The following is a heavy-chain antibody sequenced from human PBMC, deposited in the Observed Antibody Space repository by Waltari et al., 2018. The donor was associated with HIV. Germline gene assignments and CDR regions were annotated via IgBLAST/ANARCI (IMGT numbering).Heavy chain of an antibody. J-gene: IGHJ4*02. CDR1: GFTFSGYW. Sequence: EVQLVESGGGLVQPGGSLSLSCAASGFTFSGYWMSWARQAPGKGLEWVANINQDGGDKYYVESVKGRFTISRDNAKNSLYLQMNSLRAEDTALYYCARDYASSVAGTGYWGQGTLVTVSS. V-gene: IGHV3-7*01. CDR2: INQDGGDK. D-gene: IGHD6-19*01. CDR3: ARDYASSVAGTGY.